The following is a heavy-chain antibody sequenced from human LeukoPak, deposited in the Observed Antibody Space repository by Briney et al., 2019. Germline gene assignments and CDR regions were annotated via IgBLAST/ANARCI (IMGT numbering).Heavy chain of an antibody. CDR1: GYSISSGYY. CDR2: IYHSGST. Sequence: PSETLSLTCTVSGYSISSGYYWGWIRQPPGKGLAWIGSIYHSGSTYYDPSLKSRVTISVDTSKNQFSLKLSSVTAADTAVYYCARESGYYYDSSGYSLDYWGQGTLVTVSS. CDR3: ARESGYYYDSSGYSLDY. D-gene: IGHD3-22*01. V-gene: IGHV4-38-2*02. J-gene: IGHJ4*02.